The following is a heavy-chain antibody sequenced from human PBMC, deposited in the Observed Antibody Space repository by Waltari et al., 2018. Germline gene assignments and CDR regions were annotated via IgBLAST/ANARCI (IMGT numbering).Heavy chain of an antibody. Sequence: QVQLQESGPGLVKPSQTLSLTCTVSGCSISSGGYYWSWIRQHPGKGLEGIGYIYYSGSTYYNPSLKSRVTISVDTSKNQFSLKLSSVTAADTAVYYCARGAPASGFDPWGQGTLVTVSS. CDR2: IYYSGST. CDR3: ARGAPASGFDP. CDR1: GCSISSGGYY. D-gene: IGHD3-10*01. V-gene: IGHV4-31*03. J-gene: IGHJ5*02.